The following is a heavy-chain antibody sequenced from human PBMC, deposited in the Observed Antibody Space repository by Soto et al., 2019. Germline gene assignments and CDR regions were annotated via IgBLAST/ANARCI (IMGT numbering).Heavy chain of an antibody. Sequence: PSETLSLTCAVYGGSFSGYYWSWIRQPPGKGLEWIGEINHSGSTNYNPSLKSRVTISVDTSNNQFSLKLSSVTAADTAVYYCARGGSDQLLYYYYYYYYMDVWGKGTTVTVSS. CDR3: ARGGSDQLLYYYYYYYYMDV. D-gene: IGHD2-2*02. CDR2: INHSGST. J-gene: IGHJ6*03. V-gene: IGHV4-34*01. CDR1: GGSFSGYY.